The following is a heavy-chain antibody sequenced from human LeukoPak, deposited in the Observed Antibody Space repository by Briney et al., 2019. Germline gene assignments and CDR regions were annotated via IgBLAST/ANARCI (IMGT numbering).Heavy chain of an antibody. Sequence: GGSLRLSCAASGFTFSSYAMHWVRQAPGKGLEWVAVISYDGSNKYYADSVKGRFTISRDNSKNTLYLQMNSLRAEDTAVYYCARGSYYYDSSGLYAFDIWGQGTMVTVSS. CDR2: ISYDGSNK. CDR1: GFTFSSYA. V-gene: IGHV3-30-3*01. CDR3: ARGSYYYDSSGLYAFDI. J-gene: IGHJ3*02. D-gene: IGHD3-22*01.